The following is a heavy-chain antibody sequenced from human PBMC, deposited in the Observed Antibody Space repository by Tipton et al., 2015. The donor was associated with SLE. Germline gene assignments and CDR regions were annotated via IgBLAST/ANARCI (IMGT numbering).Heavy chain of an antibody. CDR2: ITKNGDST. V-gene: IGHV3-23*01. J-gene: IGHJ4*02. CDR3: AQLGY. CDR1: GFTFSDYV. D-gene: IGHD6-13*01. Sequence: SLRLSCTVSGFTFSDYVMSWVRQAPEKGLEWVSGITKNGDSTYYADSVKGRFTISRDNSKNTLYLQLNSLRADDTARYYCAQLGYWGQGALVIVSS.